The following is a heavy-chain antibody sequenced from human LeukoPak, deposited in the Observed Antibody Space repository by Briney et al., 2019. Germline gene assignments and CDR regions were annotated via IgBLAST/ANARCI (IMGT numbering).Heavy chain of an antibody. D-gene: IGHD4-17*01. J-gene: IGHJ4*02. Sequence: GGSLRLSCAASGFTFSSYAMHWVRQAPGKGLEWVAVISYDGSNKYYADSVKGRFTISRDNSKNTLYLQMNSLRAEDTAVYYCAKDNDYGDYMSFDYWGQGTLVTVSS. CDR2: ISYDGSNK. V-gene: IGHV3-30-3*01. CDR1: GFTFSSYA. CDR3: AKDNDYGDYMSFDY.